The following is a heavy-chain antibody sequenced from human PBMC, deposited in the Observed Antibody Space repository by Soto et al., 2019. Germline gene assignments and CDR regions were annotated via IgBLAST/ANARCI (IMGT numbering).Heavy chain of an antibody. D-gene: IGHD2-8*01. Sequence: QVQLVQSGAEVKKPGASVKVSCKASGYTFTGYYMHWVRQAPGQGLEWMGWINPNSGGTNYAQKCQGWVTMTRDTSISTAYMELSRLRSADTAVYYCARGTKYYYYGMDVWGQGTTVTVSS. CDR1: GYTFTGYY. CDR3: ARGTKYYYYGMDV. J-gene: IGHJ6*02. CDR2: INPNSGGT. V-gene: IGHV1-2*04.